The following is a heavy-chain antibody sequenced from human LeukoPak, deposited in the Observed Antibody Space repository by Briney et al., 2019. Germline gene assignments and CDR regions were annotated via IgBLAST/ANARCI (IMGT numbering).Heavy chain of an antibody. D-gene: IGHD2-2*02. Sequence: EGSLRLSCAASGFTFSSYAMSWVRQAPGKGLEWISAISGSGGSTYYADSVKGRFTISRDNSKNTLYLQMNSLRAEDTAVYYCAKDLVVPAAIRGYSGYDSDFDYWGQGTLVTVSS. J-gene: IGHJ4*02. CDR1: GFTFSSYA. CDR3: AKDLVVPAAIRGYSGYDSDFDY. CDR2: ISGSGGST. V-gene: IGHV3-23*01.